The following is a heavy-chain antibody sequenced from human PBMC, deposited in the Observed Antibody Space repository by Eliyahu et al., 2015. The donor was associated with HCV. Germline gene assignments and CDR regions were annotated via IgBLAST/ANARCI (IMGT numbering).Heavy chain of an antibody. CDR3: ASPYGSGSSRDH. J-gene: IGHJ4*02. D-gene: IGHD3-10*01. Sequence: QLQLQESGPGLVKPSETLSLTCTVSGGSISSSSYYWGWIRQPPGKGLEWIGSIYYSGSTYYNPSLKSRVTISVDTSKNQFSLKLSSVTAADTAVYYCASPYGSGSSRDHWGQGTLVTVSS. V-gene: IGHV4-39*01. CDR2: IYYSGST. CDR1: GGSISSSSYY.